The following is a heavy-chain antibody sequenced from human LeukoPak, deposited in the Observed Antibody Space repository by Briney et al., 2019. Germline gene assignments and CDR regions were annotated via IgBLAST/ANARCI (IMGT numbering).Heavy chain of an antibody. CDR2: ISSSGGST. Sequence: PGGSLRLSCAASGFTFSSYAMSWVRQAPGKGLEWVSAISSSGGSTYYADSVKGRFTISRDNSRNTLYPQMNSLRAEDTAVYYCPGPLLGRFFNYWGQGTLVTVSS. D-gene: IGHD2-15*01. J-gene: IGHJ4*02. CDR3: PGPLLGRFFNY. V-gene: IGHV3-23*01. CDR1: GFTFSSYA.